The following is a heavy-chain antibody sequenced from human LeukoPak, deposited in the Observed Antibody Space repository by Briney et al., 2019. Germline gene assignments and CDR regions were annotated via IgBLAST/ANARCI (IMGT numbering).Heavy chain of an antibody. CDR1: GGSISNYY. V-gene: IGHV4-59*01. CDR2: IYYSGST. J-gene: IGHJ4*02. Sequence: PSEILSLTCTVSGGSISNYYWSWIRQPPGKGLEWIGYIYYSGSTNYNPSLKSRVTISVDTSKNQFSLKLSSVTAADTAVYYCARDLGLYYFDYWGQGTLVTVSS. CDR3: ARDLGLYYFDY. D-gene: IGHD7-27*01.